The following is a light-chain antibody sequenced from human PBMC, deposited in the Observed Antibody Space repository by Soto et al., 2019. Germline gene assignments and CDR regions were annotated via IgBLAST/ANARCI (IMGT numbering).Light chain of an antibody. CDR1: QSVSSY. V-gene: IGKV3-11*01. Sequence: ENVLTQSPSTLSLSPREKATHSCRASQSVSSYLAWYQQKPGQAPRLLIYDASNRATGIPARFSGSGSGTDFTLTISSLEPEDFAVYYCQQRSNWPPLFTFGPGTKVDIK. CDR3: QQRSNWPPLFT. CDR2: DAS. J-gene: IGKJ3*01.